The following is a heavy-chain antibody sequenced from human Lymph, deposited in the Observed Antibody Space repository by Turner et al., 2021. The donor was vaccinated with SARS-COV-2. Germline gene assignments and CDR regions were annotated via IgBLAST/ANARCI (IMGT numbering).Heavy chain of an antibody. CDR3: ASFGGDYVFDY. Sequence: QVQLVQSGAEVEKPGSSVKVSCKASVGTFSSYAISWVRQAPGQGLEWMGGIIPIFGSPDYAQKFQGRVTITADESTSTAYMELSSLRSEDTAVYYCASFGGDYVFDYWGQGTLVTVSS. J-gene: IGHJ4*02. CDR2: IIPIFGSP. D-gene: IGHD3-10*01. CDR1: VGTFSSYA. V-gene: IGHV1-69*01.